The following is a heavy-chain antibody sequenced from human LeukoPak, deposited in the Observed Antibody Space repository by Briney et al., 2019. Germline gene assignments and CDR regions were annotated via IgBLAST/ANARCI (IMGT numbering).Heavy chain of an antibody. CDR2: ISGSGGST. D-gene: IGHD3-3*01. V-gene: IGHV3-23*01. Sequence: PGGSLRLSCAASGFTFSSYAMSWVRQAPGKGLEWVSAISGSGGSTYYADPVKGRFTISRDNSKNTLYLQMNSLRAEDTAVYYCAKLAYYDFWSGYYEGWYFDYWGQGTLVTVSS. CDR3: AKLAYYDFWSGYYEGWYFDY. J-gene: IGHJ4*02. CDR1: GFTFSSYA.